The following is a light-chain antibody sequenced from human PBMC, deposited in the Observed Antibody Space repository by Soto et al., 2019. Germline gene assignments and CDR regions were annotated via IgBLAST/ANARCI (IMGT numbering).Light chain of an antibody. CDR3: QQYNSMIT. V-gene: IGKV1-5*03. J-gene: IGKJ5*01. Sequence: QMTQSPSTLSASVGDRVTITCRASQSISSWLAWYQQKPGKAPKLLIYKASSLESGVPSRFSGSGSGTEFTLTISSLQPDDFATYYCQQYNSMITFGQGTRLEI. CDR2: KAS. CDR1: QSISSW.